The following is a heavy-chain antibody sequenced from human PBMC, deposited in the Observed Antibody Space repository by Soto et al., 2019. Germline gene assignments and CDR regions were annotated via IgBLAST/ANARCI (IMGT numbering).Heavy chain of an antibody. CDR2: IWYDVSNK. Sequence: QVQLLESGGGVVQPGRSLRLSCAASGFTVSSYGMNWFRQAPGTGLEWVAVIWYDVSNKYYADSVKGRFTISRDKSKNTLYLKMNSLRAEDTAVDYCARTGSTRDAFDIWGQGTMVTVSS. J-gene: IGHJ3*02. V-gene: IGHV3-33*01. CDR3: ARTGSTRDAFDI. CDR1: GFTVSSYG.